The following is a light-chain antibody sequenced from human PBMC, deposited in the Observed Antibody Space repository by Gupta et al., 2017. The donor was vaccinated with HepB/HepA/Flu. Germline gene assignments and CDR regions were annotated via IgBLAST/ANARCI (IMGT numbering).Light chain of an antibody. J-gene: IGLJ3*02. V-gene: IGLV1-40*01. CDR3: QSYDNSLSISV. CDR2: SNN. CDR1: SSNIGAGYD. Sequence: QSVLTQPPSVSGARGRGVTIPCTGSSSNIGAGYDVPWYRQLPGTAPKLLMSSNNNRPSGIPDRFSGSKSGTSASLVITGLQAEDEADYYCQSYDNSLSISVFGGGTKLTVL.